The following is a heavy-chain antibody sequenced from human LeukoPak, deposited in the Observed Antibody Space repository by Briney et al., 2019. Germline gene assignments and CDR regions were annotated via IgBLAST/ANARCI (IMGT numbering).Heavy chain of an antibody. CDR1: GFTFGSYA. CDR3: AKAAGWYYDSSGYLTSFYYYYMDV. V-gene: IGHV3-23*01. CDR2: ISGSGGST. Sequence: GGSLRLSCAASGFTFGSYAMSWVRQAPGKGLEWVSAISGSGGSTYYADSVKGRFTISRDNSKNTLYLQMNSLRAEDTAVYYCAKAAGWYYDSSGYLTSFYYYYMDVWGKGTTVTVSS. J-gene: IGHJ6*03. D-gene: IGHD3-22*01.